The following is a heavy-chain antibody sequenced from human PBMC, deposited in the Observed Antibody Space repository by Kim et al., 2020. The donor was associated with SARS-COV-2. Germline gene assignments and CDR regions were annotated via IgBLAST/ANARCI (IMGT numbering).Heavy chain of an antibody. Sequence: WNSGSIGYADSVKGRLTISRDNAKNSLYLQMNSLRAEDTALYYCAKDPGYWGQGTLVTVSS. CDR2: WNSGSI. CDR3: AKDPGY. J-gene: IGHJ4*02. V-gene: IGHV3-9*01.